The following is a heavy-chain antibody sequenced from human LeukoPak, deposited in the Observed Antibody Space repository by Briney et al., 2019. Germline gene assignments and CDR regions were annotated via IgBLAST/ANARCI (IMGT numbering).Heavy chain of an antibody. V-gene: IGHV4-59*01. CDR3: ARENYDSSLPPGWFDP. CDR1: GGSISSYY. D-gene: IGHD3-22*01. J-gene: IGHJ5*02. Sequence: PSETLSLTCTVSGGSISSYYWSWIRQPPGKGPEWIGYIYYSGSTNYNPSLKSRVTISVDTSKNQFSLKLSSVTAADTAVYYCARENYDSSLPPGWFDPWGQGTLVTVSS. CDR2: IYYSGST.